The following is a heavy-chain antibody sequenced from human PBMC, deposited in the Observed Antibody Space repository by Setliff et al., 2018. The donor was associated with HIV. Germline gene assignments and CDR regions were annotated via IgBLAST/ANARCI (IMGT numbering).Heavy chain of an antibody. Sequence: SETLSLTCTVSGGSISSGSYYWSWIRQPAGKGLEWSGHTYTSGSTNYNPSLKSQVTISVDTSKNQFSLKLSSVTSADTAVYYCAQDLGYSLDYWGQGTLVTVSS. CDR1: GGSISSGSYY. CDR3: AQDLGYSLDY. V-gene: IGHV4-61*09. CDR2: TYTSGST. D-gene: IGHD5-18*01. J-gene: IGHJ4*02.